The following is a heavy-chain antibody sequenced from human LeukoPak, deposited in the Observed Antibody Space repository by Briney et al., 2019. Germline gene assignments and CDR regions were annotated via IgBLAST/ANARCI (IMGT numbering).Heavy chain of an antibody. D-gene: IGHD2-2*02. CDR2: IYHSGST. J-gene: IGHJ6*03. CDR3: AREPLGPAAIFGPMDV. V-gene: IGHV4-30-2*01. CDR1: GGSISSGGYY. Sequence: PSETLSLTCTVSGGSISSGGYYWSWIRQPPGKGLEWIGYIYHSGSTYYNPSLKSRVTISVDRSKNQFSLKLSSVTAADTAVYYCAREPLGPAAIFGPMDVWGKGTTVTVSS.